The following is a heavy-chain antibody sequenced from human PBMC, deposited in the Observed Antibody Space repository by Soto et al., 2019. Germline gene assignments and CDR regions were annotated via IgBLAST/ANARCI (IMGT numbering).Heavy chain of an antibody. CDR3: AKRGSRVVGAPDAFDI. Sequence: EVQLLESGGGLVQPGGSLRLSCAASGFTFSSYAMSWVRQAPGKGLEWVSAISGSGGSTYYADSVKGRFTISRDNSKNTLYLQRNSIRAEDTAVYYCAKRGSRVVGAPDAFDIWGQGTMVTVSS. CDR1: GFTFSSYA. J-gene: IGHJ3*02. D-gene: IGHD2-15*01. CDR2: ISGSGGST. V-gene: IGHV3-23*01.